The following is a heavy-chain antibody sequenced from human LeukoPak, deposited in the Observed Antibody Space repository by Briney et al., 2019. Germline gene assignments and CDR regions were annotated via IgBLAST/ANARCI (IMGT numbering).Heavy chain of an antibody. V-gene: IGHV1-2*02. CDR3: ARDLGGVDTPMD. CDR1: GYTFIGYY. Sequence: ASVKVSCKASGYTFIGYYMHWVRQAPGQGLEWMGWINPNNGGTNYVQKFQGKVTMTRDTSISTAYMELSRLRSDDTAVYYCARDLGGVDTPMDWGQGTLVTASS. J-gene: IGHJ4*02. CDR2: INPNNGGT. D-gene: IGHD5-18*01.